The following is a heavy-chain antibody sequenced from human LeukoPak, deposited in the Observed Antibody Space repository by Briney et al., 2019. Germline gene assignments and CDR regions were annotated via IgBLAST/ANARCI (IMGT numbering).Heavy chain of an antibody. Sequence: GGSLRLSCAASGFSFSNYAMSWVRQAPGKGLEWVSAMSGRGANTYYADSVKGRFTISRDNSKNTLYMQMNSLRAEDTAVYYCAKAVVIVPTATPFDYWGQGTLVTVSS. CDR1: GFSFSNYA. V-gene: IGHV3-23*01. CDR2: MSGRGANT. J-gene: IGHJ4*02. D-gene: IGHD2-2*01. CDR3: AKAVVIVPTATPFDY.